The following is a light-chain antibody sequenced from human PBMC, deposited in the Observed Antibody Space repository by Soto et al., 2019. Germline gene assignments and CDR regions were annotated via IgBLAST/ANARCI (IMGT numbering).Light chain of an antibody. CDR3: QQSYRSPGT. J-gene: IGKJ1*01. CDR2: AAS. CDR1: QSIDKY. V-gene: IGKV1-39*01. Sequence: DIQMTQSPSSLSASVGERVTITCRASQSIDKYLNWYQHKPGKAPYLLIYAASHLRSGVPTRFSGSRTGTSFTLTISSLQYEDLATYYWQQSYRSPGTFGRGTKVELK.